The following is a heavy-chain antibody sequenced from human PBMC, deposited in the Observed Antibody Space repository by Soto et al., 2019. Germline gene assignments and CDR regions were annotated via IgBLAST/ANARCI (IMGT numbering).Heavy chain of an antibody. CDR2: ISGSGGST. CDR3: AKDLGYCSRTSCYEDDAFDI. J-gene: IGHJ3*02. Sequence: EVQLLESGGGLVQPGGSLRLSCAASGFTFSSYAMSWVRQAPGKGLEWVSAISGSGGSTYYADSVKGRFTISRDNSKNTLYLQMNSLRAEDTAVYYCAKDLGYCSRTSCYEDDAFDIWGQGTMVTVSS. CDR1: GFTFSSYA. V-gene: IGHV3-23*01. D-gene: IGHD2-2*01.